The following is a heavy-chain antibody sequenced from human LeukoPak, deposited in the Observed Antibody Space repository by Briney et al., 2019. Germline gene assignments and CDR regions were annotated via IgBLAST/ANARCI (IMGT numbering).Heavy chain of an antibody. D-gene: IGHD4-17*01. J-gene: IGHJ4*02. CDR1: GFTFSSYG. V-gene: IGHV3-33*01. Sequence: PGGSLRLSCAASGFTFSSYGMHWVRQAPGKGLEWVAVIWYDGSNKYYADSVKGRFTISRDNSKNTLYLQMNSLRAEDTAVYYCARGNDYGDYESVDYWGQGTLVTVSS. CDR2: IWYDGSNK. CDR3: ARGNDYGDYESVDY.